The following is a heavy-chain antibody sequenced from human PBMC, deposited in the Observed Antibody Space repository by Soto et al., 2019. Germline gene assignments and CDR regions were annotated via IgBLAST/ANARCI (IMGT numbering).Heavy chain of an antibody. Sequence: SETASLSCTVSSGSLVGFYWSWIRQTPGKGLEWIGFIYYSGIANYNPSLKSRVTMSVDVSTNQFSLKLRSVTSADRAVYFCARVRWCSTSYPKLWWFVSWGPGTPVS. CDR2: IYYSGIA. J-gene: IGHJ5*01. CDR3: ARVRWCSTSYPKLWWFVS. V-gene: IGHV4-59*01. D-gene: IGHD2-2*01. CDR1: SGSLVGFY.